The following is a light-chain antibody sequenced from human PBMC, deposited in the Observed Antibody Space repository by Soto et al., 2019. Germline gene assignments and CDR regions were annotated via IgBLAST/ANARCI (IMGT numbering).Light chain of an antibody. J-gene: IGLJ2*01. CDR3: QAWDSSTGV. V-gene: IGLV3-1*01. Sequence: SYELTQPPSVSVSPGQTASITCSGDKLGDKYACWYQQKPGQSPVLVIYQDTKRPSGIPERFSGSNSGNTATLTISGTQAXXXXXXXCQAWDSSTGVFGGGTKLXVL. CDR2: QDT. CDR1: KLGDKY.